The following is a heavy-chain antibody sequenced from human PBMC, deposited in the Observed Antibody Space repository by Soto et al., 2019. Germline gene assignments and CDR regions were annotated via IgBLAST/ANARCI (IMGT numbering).Heavy chain of an antibody. J-gene: IGHJ4*02. D-gene: IGHD6-19*01. CDR3: AKVSLGSGWYGSLDY. Sequence: GGSLRLSCAASGFTFSSYAMSWVRQAPGKGLEWVSAISGSGGSTYYADSVKGRFTISRDNSKNTLYLQMNSLRAEDTAVYYCAKVSLGSGWYGSLDYWGQGTLVTVSS. CDR2: ISGSGGST. CDR1: GFTFSSYA. V-gene: IGHV3-23*01.